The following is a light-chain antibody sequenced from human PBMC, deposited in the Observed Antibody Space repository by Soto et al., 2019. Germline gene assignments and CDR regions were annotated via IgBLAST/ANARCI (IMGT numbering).Light chain of an antibody. CDR2: GTS. Sequence: ETVMTQSPGTLSVYLGERATLSCRASQSVSIHLAWYQQKPGQAPRLLIYGTSSRATGIPDRFSGSGSGTDFTLTISRLEPEDFAVYYCQQYGSSITFGQGTRLEI. CDR1: QSVSIH. V-gene: IGKV3-20*01. CDR3: QQYGSSIT. J-gene: IGKJ5*01.